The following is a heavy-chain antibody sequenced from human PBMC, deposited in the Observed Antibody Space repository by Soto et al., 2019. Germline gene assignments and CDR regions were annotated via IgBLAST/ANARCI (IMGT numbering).Heavy chain of an antibody. J-gene: IGHJ6*02. CDR3: ARGGIEYYYYYGMDV. V-gene: IGHV3-20*04. D-gene: IGHD2-15*01. CDR1: GFTFDDYG. Sequence: GGSLRLSCAASGFTFDDYGMSWVRQAPGKGLEWVSGINWNGGSTGYADSVKGRFTISRDNAKNSLYLQMNSLRAEDTALYYCARGGIEYYYYYGMDVWGQGTTVTVSS. CDR2: INWNGGST.